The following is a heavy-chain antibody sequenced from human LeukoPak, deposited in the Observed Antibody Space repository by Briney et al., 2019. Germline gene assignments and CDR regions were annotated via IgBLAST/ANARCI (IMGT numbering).Heavy chain of an antibody. J-gene: IGHJ6*02. CDR2: ISYDGSKK. Sequence: PGRSLRLSCAASGFTFSSYAMNWVRQAPGKGLEWVAVISYDGSKKYYADSVKGRFTISRDNSKNTLYLQMSSLRAEDTALYYCARGLYCSGGSCGGMDVWGLGTTVTVSS. V-gene: IGHV3-30-3*01. CDR1: GFTFSSYA. CDR3: ARGLYCSGGSCGGMDV. D-gene: IGHD2-15*01.